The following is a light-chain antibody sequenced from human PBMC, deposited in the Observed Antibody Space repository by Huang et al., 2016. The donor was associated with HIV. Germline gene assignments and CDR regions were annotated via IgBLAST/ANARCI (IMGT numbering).Light chain of an antibody. Sequence: EIVLTQSPGTLSLSPGERATLSCRASQSVSSSDLAWYQQKPGKAPRLLIYGASNMATGIPDRFRGSGSGTDFTLTISRLEPEDFAVYFCQQYGSSSLTFGGGTKVEIK. CDR1: QSVSSSD. CDR2: GAS. V-gene: IGKV3-20*01. CDR3: QQYGSSSLT. J-gene: IGKJ4*01.